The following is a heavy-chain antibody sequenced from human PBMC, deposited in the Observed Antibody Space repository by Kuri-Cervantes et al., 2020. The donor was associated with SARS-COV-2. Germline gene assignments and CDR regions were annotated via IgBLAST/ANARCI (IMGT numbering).Heavy chain of an antibody. CDR3: ARDPTVAVHWYFDL. Sequence: SETLSLTVAIPGDSVYSNSAAWNSIRQSPSRGLEWLGRTYYRSKWYNDYAVSVKSRITINPDTSKNQISLQLNSVTPEYTAVHYFARDPTVAVHWYFDLWGRGTLVTVSS. CDR2: TYYRSKWYN. J-gene: IGHJ2*01. CDR1: GDSVYSNSAA. V-gene: IGHV6-1*01. D-gene: IGHD6-19*01.